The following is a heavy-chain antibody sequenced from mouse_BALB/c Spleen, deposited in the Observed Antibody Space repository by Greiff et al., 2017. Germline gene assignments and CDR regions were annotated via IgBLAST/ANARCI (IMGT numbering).Heavy chain of an antibody. CDR2: ISSGSSTI. J-gene: IGHJ2*01. Sequence: EVKVEESGGGLVQPGGSRKLSCAASGFTFSSFGMHWVRQAPEKGLEWVAYISSGSSTIYYADTVKGRFTISRDNPKNTLFLQMTSLRSEDTAMYYCARWGKAPYFDYWGQGTTLTVSS. CDR1: GFTFSSFG. V-gene: IGHV5-17*02. CDR3: ARWGKAPYFDY.